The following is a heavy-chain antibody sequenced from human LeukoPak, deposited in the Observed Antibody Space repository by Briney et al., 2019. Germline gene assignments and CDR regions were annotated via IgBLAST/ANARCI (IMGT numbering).Heavy chain of an antibody. CDR1: GYTFTSYY. CDR2: INPSGGST. D-gene: IGHD3-10*01. J-gene: IGHJ5*02. CDR3: ARDRTMVRGVMVHNWFDP. Sequence: ASVKVSCKTSGYTFTSYYMHWVRQAPGQGLEWMGIINPSGGSTSYAQKFQGRVTITADESTSTAYMELSSLRSEDTAVYYCARDRTMVRGVMVHNWFDPWGQGTLVTVSS. V-gene: IGHV1-46*01.